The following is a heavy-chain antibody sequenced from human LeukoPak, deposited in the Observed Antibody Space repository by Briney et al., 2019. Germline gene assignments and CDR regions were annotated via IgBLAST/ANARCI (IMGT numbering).Heavy chain of an antibody. CDR3: ARVYSSSSRGHFDY. D-gene: IGHD6-6*01. Sequence: PSQTLSLTCTVSGGSISSGSYYWSWIRQPAGKGLEWIVRIYTSGSTNYNPSLKSRVTISVDTSKNQFSLKLSSVTAADTAVYYCARVYSSSSRGHFDYWGQGTLVTVSS. CDR1: GGSISSGSYY. CDR2: IYTSGST. J-gene: IGHJ4*02. V-gene: IGHV4-61*02.